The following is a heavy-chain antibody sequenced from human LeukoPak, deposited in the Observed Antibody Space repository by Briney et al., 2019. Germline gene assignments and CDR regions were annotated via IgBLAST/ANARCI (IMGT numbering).Heavy chain of an antibody. J-gene: IGHJ4*02. CDR1: GFTFSSYW. CDR2: IKEDGNGK. D-gene: IGHD7-27*01. Sequence: GGSLRLSCAASGFTFSSYWMSWVRQAPGKGLEWLANIKEDGNGKNYVDSVKGRFTISRDNAKNSLYLQVNSLTAEDTAVYYCARDLNWETYWGQGTLVSVSS. V-gene: IGHV3-7*01. CDR3: ARDLNWETY.